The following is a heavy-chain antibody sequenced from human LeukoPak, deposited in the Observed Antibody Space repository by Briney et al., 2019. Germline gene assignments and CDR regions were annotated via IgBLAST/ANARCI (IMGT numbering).Heavy chain of an antibody. D-gene: IGHD1-26*01. J-gene: IGHJ5*02. CDR3: ARDRTVGATYNWFDP. Sequence: GGSLRLSCAASGFTFSSYSMNWVRQAPGKGLEWVSSISSSSSYIYYADSVKGRFTISRDNAKNSLYLQMNSLRAEDTAVYYCARDRTVGATYNWFDPWGQGTLVTVSS. V-gene: IGHV3-21*01. CDR2: ISSSSSYI. CDR1: GFTFSSYS.